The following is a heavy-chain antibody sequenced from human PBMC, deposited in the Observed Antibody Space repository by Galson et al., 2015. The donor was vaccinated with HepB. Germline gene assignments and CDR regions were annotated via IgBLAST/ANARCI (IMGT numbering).Heavy chain of an antibody. CDR3: ARDGDSSGFPPHWAFDI. D-gene: IGHD3-22*01. Sequence: SLRLSCAASGFTFSSYWMSWVRQAPGKGLEWVANIKQDGSEKYYLGSLKGRFTISRDNGKNSLYVQMNSLRAEDTAVYYCARDGDSSGFPPHWAFDIWGQGTMVTVSS. CDR1: GFTFSSYW. V-gene: IGHV3-7*01. J-gene: IGHJ3*02. CDR2: IKQDGSEK.